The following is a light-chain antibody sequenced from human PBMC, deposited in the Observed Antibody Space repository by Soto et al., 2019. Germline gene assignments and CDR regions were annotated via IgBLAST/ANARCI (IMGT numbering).Light chain of an antibody. Sequence: ILGSPSPGPVALSLGERAPLTSKYRHSFLYNSNNKNYLGWYQQKPGQPPKLLIYWASTRESGVPDRFSGSGSGTDFTLTISSLQAEDVAVYYCQQYYTPPLTFGGGTKVDIK. V-gene: IGKV4-1*01. J-gene: IGKJ4*01. CDR3: QQYYTPPLT. CDR2: WAS. CDR1: HSFLYNSNNKNY.